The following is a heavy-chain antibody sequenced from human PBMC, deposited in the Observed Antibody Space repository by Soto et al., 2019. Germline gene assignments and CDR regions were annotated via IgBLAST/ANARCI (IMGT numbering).Heavy chain of an antibody. CDR1: GFTFISYS. CDR3: ARDRAWIQLWRTYYYYGMDV. Sequence: GGSLRLSCAASGFTFISYSMNWVRQAPGKGLEWVSYISSSSSTIYYADSVKGRFTISRDNAKNSLYLQMNSLRDEDTAVYYCARDRAWIQLWRTYYYYGMDVWGQGTTVTVSS. CDR2: ISSSSSTI. V-gene: IGHV3-48*02. J-gene: IGHJ6*02. D-gene: IGHD5-18*01.